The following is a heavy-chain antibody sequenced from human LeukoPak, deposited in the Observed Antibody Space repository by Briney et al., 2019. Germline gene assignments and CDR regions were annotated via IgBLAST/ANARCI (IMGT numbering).Heavy chain of an antibody. D-gene: IGHD4-23*01. Sequence: ASVKVSCKASEYSFSSYFIHWVRQAPGQGLEWMGLINPTIDSTRYAQKFQGRVTLTRDMSTSTVYMELSSLRSEDSAVYYCARGRPLIEFDYGGLTLGFDYWGQGTLVTVSS. J-gene: IGHJ4*02. CDR3: ARGRPLIEFDYGGLTLGFDY. CDR2: INPTIDST. CDR1: EYSFSSYF. V-gene: IGHV1-46*01.